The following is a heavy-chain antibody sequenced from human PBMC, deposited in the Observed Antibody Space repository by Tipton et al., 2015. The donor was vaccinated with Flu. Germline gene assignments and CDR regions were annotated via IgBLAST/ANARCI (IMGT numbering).Heavy chain of an antibody. Sequence: TLSLTCSVSGDSIGSPYFWGWIRQPPGKGLEWIGNIHQAGTTYNNPSLMSRITITVDSPKNHFSLRLTSVTAADRAVYYWARRDYSNYVSEPKRWFDSWRQGTLVTVSS. CDR2: IHQAGTT. CDR1: GDSIGSPYF. J-gene: IGHJ5*01. V-gene: IGHV4-38-2*01. CDR3: ARRDYSNYVSEPKRWFDS. D-gene: IGHD4-11*01.